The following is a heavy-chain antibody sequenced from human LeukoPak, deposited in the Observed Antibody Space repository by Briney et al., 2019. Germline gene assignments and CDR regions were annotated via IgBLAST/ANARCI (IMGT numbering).Heavy chain of an antibody. Sequence: SETLSLTCAVSGGSISSGGYSWSWIRQPPGKGLEWIGYIYHSGSTYYNPSLKSRVTISIDTSKNQFSLKLSSVTAADTAVYYCASAVVYTSYYGMDVWGQGTTVTVSS. CDR3: ASAVVYTSYYGMDV. V-gene: IGHV4-30-2*02. J-gene: IGHJ6*02. CDR2: IYHSGST. D-gene: IGHD6-13*01. CDR1: GGSISSGGYS.